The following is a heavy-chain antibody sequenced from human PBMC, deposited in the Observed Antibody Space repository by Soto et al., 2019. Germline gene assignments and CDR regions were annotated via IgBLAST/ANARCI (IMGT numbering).Heavy chain of an antibody. CDR3: ARDRDYDSSGYYSTGGMDV. Sequence: QVQLVESGGGVVQPGRSLRLSCAASEFTFSSYGMHWVRQAPGKGLEWVAVIWYDGSNKYYADSVKGRFTISRDNSKNTLELRMNSLRAEDTAVYYCARDRDYDSSGYYSTGGMDVWGQGTTVTVSS. CDR1: EFTFSSYG. J-gene: IGHJ6*02. V-gene: IGHV3-33*01. D-gene: IGHD3-22*01. CDR2: IWYDGSNK.